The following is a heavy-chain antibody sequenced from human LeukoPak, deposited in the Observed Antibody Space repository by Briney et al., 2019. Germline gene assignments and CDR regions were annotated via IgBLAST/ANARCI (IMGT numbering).Heavy chain of an antibody. CDR3: ARQIIRGQYLIHFDY. CDR2: IYYSGNT. D-gene: IGHD1-26*01. CDR1: GGSISSYY. V-gene: IGHV4-59*08. J-gene: IGHJ4*02. Sequence: PSETLSLTCTVSGGSISSYYWSWIRQPPGKGLEWIGYIYYSGNTYYNPSLKSRVTISVDTSKSQFSLRLNSVTAADTAVYYCARQIIRGQYLIHFDYWGQGTLVTVSS.